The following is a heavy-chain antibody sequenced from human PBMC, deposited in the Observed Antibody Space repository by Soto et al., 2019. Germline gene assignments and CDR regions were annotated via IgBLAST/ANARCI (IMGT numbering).Heavy chain of an antibody. J-gene: IGHJ5*02. CDR1: GYTFTNYG. CDR3: ARDRANAITTFSWFDP. CDR2: ISTYNGNT. Sequence: QIQLVQSGAEVKKPGASVKVSCKASGYTFTNYGVSWVRQAPGQELEWMGWISTYNGNTNYAQKFQGRDTMTTDTSSTTAYMELRSLRSDDTAVYYCARDRANAITTFSWFDPWGQGTLVTVSS. V-gene: IGHV1-18*01. D-gene: IGHD1-20*01.